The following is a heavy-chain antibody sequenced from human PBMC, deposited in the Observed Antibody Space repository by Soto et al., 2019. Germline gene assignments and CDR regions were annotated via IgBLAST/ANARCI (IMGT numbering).Heavy chain of an antibody. D-gene: IGHD2-15*01. CDR3: ARGLGYCSGGSCPDGYYMDV. J-gene: IGHJ6*03. CDR2: MNPNSGNT. Sequence: ASVKVSCKASGYTFTSYDINWVRQATGQGLEWMGWMNPNSGNTGYAQKFQGRVTMTRNTSISTAYMELSSLRSEDTAVYYCARGLGYCSGGSCPDGYYMDVWGKGTTVTVSS. V-gene: IGHV1-8*01. CDR1: GYTFTSYD.